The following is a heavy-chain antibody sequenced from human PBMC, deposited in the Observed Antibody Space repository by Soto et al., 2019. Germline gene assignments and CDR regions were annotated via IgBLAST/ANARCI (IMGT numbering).Heavy chain of an antibody. D-gene: IGHD2-15*01. CDR3: AKGVVVAATYLQH. J-gene: IGHJ1*01. CDR1: GFTFSSYG. V-gene: IGHV3-30*18. CDR2: ISYDGSNK. Sequence: QVQLVESGGGVVQPGRSLRLSCAASGFTFSSYGMHWVRQAPGKGQEWVAVISYDGSNKYYADSVKGRFTISRDNSKNMLYLQMNSLRAEDTAVYYCAKGVVVAATYLQHSGQGTLVTVSS.